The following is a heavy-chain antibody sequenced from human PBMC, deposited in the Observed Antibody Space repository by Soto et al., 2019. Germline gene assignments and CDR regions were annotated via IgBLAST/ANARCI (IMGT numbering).Heavy chain of an antibody. J-gene: IGHJ3*02. Sequence: GESLNISCNASGYSFSFDWIGWVRQMPWKGLEWMAIMYPDDSDIRYSPSFEAHVTISADKSTSTAFLQWSSLKASDTAMYYCATAYVYDFENSNYYRDAFDIWGQGTLVTVSS. CDR1: GYSFSFDW. CDR2: MYPDDSDI. V-gene: IGHV5-51*01. CDR3: ATAYVYDFENSNYYRDAFDI. D-gene: IGHD3-22*01.